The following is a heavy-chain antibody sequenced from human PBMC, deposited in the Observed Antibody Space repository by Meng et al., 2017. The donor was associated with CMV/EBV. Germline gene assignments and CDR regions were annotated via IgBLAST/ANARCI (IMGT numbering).Heavy chain of an antibody. CDR3: ATGATTSRFRVDY. CDR1: GGTFSSYA. D-gene: IGHD2-2*01. CDR2: IIPIFGTA. V-gene: IGHV1-69*13. Sequence: SVKVSCKASGGTFSSYAISWVRQAPGQGLEWMGGIIPIFGTANYAQKFQGRVTITADEYTNTAYMDVSSLKSEDTAVYYCATGATTSRFRVDYWGQGTLVTVSS. J-gene: IGHJ4*02.